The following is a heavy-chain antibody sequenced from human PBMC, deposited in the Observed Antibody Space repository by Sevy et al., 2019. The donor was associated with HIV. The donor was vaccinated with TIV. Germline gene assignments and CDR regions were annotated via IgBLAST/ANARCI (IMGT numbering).Heavy chain of an antibody. CDR3: ARGLSSGYSYGPGDY. D-gene: IGHD5-18*01. Sequence: SETLSLTCTVSGGSISSYYWSWIRQPPGKGLEWIGYIYYSGSTNYNPSLKSRVTISVDTSKNQFSLKLSSVTAADTAGYYCARGLSSGYSYGPGDYWGQGTLVTVSS. V-gene: IGHV4-59*01. CDR2: IYYSGST. CDR1: GGSISSYY. J-gene: IGHJ4*02.